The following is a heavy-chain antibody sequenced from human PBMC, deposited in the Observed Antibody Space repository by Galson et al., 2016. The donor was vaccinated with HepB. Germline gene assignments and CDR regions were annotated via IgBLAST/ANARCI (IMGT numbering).Heavy chain of an antibody. J-gene: IGHJ4*02. V-gene: IGHV1-46*04. CDR2: INPRDGTT. CDR1: GYTFTTNY. D-gene: IGHD6-13*01. CDR3: ARIFIGTGGRGFDH. Sequence: SVKVSCKASGYTFTTNYIHWVRQAPGRGLEWMGMINPRDGTTTYAQTLQGRVTMTRDTSTSGVDMELSSLRSEDTAVYYCARIFIGTGGRGFDHWGQGVLVTVSS.